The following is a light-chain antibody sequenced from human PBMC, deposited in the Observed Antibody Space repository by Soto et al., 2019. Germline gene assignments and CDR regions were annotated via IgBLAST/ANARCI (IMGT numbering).Light chain of an antibody. CDR2: GAS. CDR3: QQYGSSPLT. CDR1: QSIGDT. Sequence: EIVMTQSPATLSVSPGGRATLSCRCSQSIGDTLAWYQQKPGQAPRLIIYGASSRVTGFPARFSGSGSGTDCTLTISRLEPEDVAVFYCQQYGSSPLTLGQGTKVDIK. V-gene: IGKV3-15*01. J-gene: IGKJ1*01.